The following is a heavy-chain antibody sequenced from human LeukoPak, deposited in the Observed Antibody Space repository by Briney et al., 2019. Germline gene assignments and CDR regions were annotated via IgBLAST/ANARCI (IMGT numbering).Heavy chain of an antibody. V-gene: IGHV3-7*01. CDR2: IKQDGSQR. Sequence: GGSLRLSCAVSGFTFGSYWMSWVREAPGKGLEWVANIKQDGSQRYYVDSVKGRFTISRDNAKNSLYPQIISLRVEDTALYYCARDRTVTTFDSWGQGTLVTVSS. CDR1: GFTFGSYW. CDR3: ARDRTVTTFDS. J-gene: IGHJ4*02. D-gene: IGHD4-17*01.